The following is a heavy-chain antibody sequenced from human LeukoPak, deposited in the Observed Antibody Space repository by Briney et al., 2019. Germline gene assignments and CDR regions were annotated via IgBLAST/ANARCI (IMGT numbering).Heavy chain of an antibody. Sequence: GGSLRLSCVVPGFTVSTNCMSWVRQAPGKGLEWVSVIYSDSSTYYSDSVKGRFTISRDNSKNTLYLQMSSLRAEDTAVYYCAKEFNRGLPDYWGQGTLVTVPS. V-gene: IGHV3-53*05. CDR1: GFTVSTNC. J-gene: IGHJ4*02. D-gene: IGHD2-21*01. CDR3: AKEFNRGLPDY. CDR2: IYSDSST.